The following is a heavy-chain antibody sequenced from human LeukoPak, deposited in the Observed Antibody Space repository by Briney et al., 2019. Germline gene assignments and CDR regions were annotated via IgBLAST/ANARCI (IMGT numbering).Heavy chain of an antibody. Sequence: GASVKVSCKASGYTFTSYGISWVRQAPGQGLEWMGWINPNSGGTNYAQKFQGWVTMTRDTSISTAYMELSRLRSDDTAVYYCARGSSSWYRTFDYWGQGTLVTVSS. J-gene: IGHJ4*02. CDR1: GYTFTSYG. V-gene: IGHV1-2*04. D-gene: IGHD6-13*01. CDR2: INPNSGGT. CDR3: ARGSSSWYRTFDY.